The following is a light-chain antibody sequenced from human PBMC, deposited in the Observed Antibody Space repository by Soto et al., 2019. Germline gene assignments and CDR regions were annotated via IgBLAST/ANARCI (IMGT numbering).Light chain of an antibody. V-gene: IGKV1D-12*01. CDR3: QQANSFPFI. CDR2: GAS. Sequence: IPVTQYPSSLSASTGDRATITCRASQGISSYLAWYQQKPGKAPKLLIYGASNLQSGVPSRFSGGGSGTDFTLTISSLQPEDFGTYYCQQANSFPFIFAQGTKVDIK. J-gene: IGKJ2*01. CDR1: QGISSY.